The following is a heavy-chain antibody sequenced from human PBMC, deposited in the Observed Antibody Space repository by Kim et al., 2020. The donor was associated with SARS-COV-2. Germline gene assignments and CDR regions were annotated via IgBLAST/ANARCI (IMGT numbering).Heavy chain of an antibody. Sequence: SETLSLTCTVSGGSDRNTGYNWVWLRQSPGKGLEWIGTLSSGGSASYNPSLRSRATISADTSKNQFSLKLTSVAAADTAVYYCAAHSPAMDYADHWGQGTLVTVSS. V-gene: IGHV4-39*01. D-gene: IGHD5-18*01. J-gene: IGHJ4*02. CDR2: LSSGGSA. CDR1: GGSDRNTGYN. CDR3: AAHSPAMDYADH.